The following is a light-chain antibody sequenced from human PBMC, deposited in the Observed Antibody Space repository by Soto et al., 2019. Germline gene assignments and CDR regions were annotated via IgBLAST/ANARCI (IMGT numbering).Light chain of an antibody. CDR2: DTS. CDR3: QQLSNSIA. CDR1: QGVSRF. J-gene: IGKJ4*01. V-gene: IGKV1-9*01. Sequence: EIQLTQFPSFLSASVGDTVTISFRASQGVSRFLAWYQQKPGKAPQLLIYDTSTLQSGVPSRFSASGSSTEFVLKINRLQPEDFATYFCQQLSNSIAVGGGAKVDIK.